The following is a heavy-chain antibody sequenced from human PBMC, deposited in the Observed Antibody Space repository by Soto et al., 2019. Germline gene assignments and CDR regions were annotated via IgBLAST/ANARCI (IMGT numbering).Heavy chain of an antibody. Sequence: PGGSLRLSCAASGFIFSDYYMSWFRQAPGKGLEWLSYISSGGYTIYYADSVKGRFTISRDNAKNSLYLQMNSLGADDTAVYFCARAQYSSSSVFDYWGQGTLVTVSS. J-gene: IGHJ4*02. CDR1: GFIFSDYY. CDR2: ISSGGYTI. V-gene: IGHV3-11*01. CDR3: ARAQYSSSSVFDY. D-gene: IGHD6-6*01.